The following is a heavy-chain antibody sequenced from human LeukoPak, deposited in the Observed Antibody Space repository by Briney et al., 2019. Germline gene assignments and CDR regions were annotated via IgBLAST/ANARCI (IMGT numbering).Heavy chain of an antibody. V-gene: IGHV3-21*01. D-gene: IGHD5-18*01. CDR2: ISSSSSYI. CDR3: ARDSPYTAMVRGDY. CDR1: GFTFSTYA. J-gene: IGHJ4*02. Sequence: GALRLSCAASGFTFSTYAMAWVRQAPGKGLEWVSPISSSSSYIYYADSVKGRFTISRDNAMNSLYLQMNSLRAEDTAVYYCARDSPYTAMVRGDYWGQGTLVTVSS.